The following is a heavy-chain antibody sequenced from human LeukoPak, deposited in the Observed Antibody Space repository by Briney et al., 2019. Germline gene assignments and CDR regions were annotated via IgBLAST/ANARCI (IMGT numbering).Heavy chain of an antibody. D-gene: IGHD3-22*01. J-gene: IGHJ6*02. CDR3: ARFSDSSGPNDGMDV. CDR1: GFTVSTYY. CDR2: IHAGGTT. V-gene: IGHV3-53*01. Sequence: GGSLRLSCTASGFTVSTYYMTWVRQAPGKGLEWVSVIHAGGTTNYADSVKGRFTISRDNSKNTLYLQMNSLRAGDTAVYYCARFSDSSGPNDGMDVWGQGTTVTVSS.